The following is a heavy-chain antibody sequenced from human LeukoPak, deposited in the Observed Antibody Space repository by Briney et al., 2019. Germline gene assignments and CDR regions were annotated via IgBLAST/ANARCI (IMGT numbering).Heavy chain of an antibody. V-gene: IGHV4-34*01. CDR1: GGSFSGYY. CDR3: ARAYFGDYGPMDWFDP. Sequence: SETLSLTCAVYGGSFSGYYWSWIRQPPGKGLEWIGEINHSGSTNYNPSLKSRVTISVDTSKNQFSLKLSSVTAADTAVYYCARAYFGDYGPMDWFDPWGQGTLVTVSS. J-gene: IGHJ5*02. CDR2: INHSGST. D-gene: IGHD4-17*01.